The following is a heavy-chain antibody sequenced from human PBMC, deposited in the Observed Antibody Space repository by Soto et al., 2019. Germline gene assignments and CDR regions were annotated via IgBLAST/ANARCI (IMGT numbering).Heavy chain of an antibody. CDR3: ASGLSGDKVDQ. CDR2: IYNSGNT. Sequence: QVQLQESGPGLVKPSQTLSLTCTVSGGSISDGAYYWSWIRQPPGKGLEWIGHIYNSGNTYNNPSLKSRLTISVDTSKNQFSLHLNSVTAADTAAYYCASGLSGDKVDQWGQGTLVTVSS. CDR1: GGSISDGAYY. V-gene: IGHV4-30-4*01. D-gene: IGHD2-21*01. J-gene: IGHJ4*02.